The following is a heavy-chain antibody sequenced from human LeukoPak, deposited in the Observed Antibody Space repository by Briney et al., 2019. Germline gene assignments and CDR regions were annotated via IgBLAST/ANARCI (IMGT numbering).Heavy chain of an antibody. Sequence: PGGSLRLSCAASGRALSDHYMDWGRQAPAKGPEGVGRTRNKVNGYTTEYAASVKGRFTISRDDSKNSLYLQLSSLKTEDTAMYYCVRVRGSGWDQNYFDCWGQGTLVTVSS. D-gene: IGHD6-19*01. CDR2: TRNKVNGYTT. V-gene: IGHV3-72*01. CDR3: VRVRGSGWDQNYFDC. J-gene: IGHJ4*02. CDR1: GRALSDHY.